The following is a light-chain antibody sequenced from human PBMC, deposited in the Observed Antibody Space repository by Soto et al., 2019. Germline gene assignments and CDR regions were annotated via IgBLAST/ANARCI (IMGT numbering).Light chain of an antibody. V-gene: IGKV3-20*01. CDR1: QSVSSSY. CDR2: GAS. Sequence: ETVLTQSPGTLSLSPGERATLSCRASQSVSSSYLAWYQQKPGQAPRLLIYGASIRATGIPDRFSGSGYGTDFTLTISRLEPEDFAVYYSQQYGSSLYTFGQGTKLEIK. J-gene: IGKJ2*01. CDR3: QQYGSSLYT.